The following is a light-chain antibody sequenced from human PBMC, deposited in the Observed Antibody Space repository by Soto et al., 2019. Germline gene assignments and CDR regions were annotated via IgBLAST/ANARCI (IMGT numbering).Light chain of an antibody. CDR2: DVS. CDR3: CSYAGSPFV. J-gene: IGLJ1*01. V-gene: IGLV2-11*01. Sequence: QSVLTQPHSVSVSPGQSVAISCTGTSSDVGGYDYVSWYQQHPGKVPKLMLYDVSKRPAGVPDRFSGSKSGNTASLTISGLQAEDEADYYCCSYAGSPFVFGTGTKVTVL. CDR1: SSDVGGYDY.